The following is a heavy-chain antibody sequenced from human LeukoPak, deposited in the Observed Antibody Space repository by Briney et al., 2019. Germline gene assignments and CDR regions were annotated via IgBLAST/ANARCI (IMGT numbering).Heavy chain of an antibody. J-gene: IGHJ1*01. CDR1: GGSFSGYY. CDR3: ARGEWRTGYFQH. CDR2: INHSGST. V-gene: IGHV4-34*01. Sequence: PSETLSLTCAVYGGSFSGYYWSWIRQPPGKGLEWIGEINHSGSTNYNPSLTSRVTISVATSKNQFSLKLSSVTAADTAVYYCARGEWRTGYFQHWGQGTLVTVSS. D-gene: IGHD2-8*01.